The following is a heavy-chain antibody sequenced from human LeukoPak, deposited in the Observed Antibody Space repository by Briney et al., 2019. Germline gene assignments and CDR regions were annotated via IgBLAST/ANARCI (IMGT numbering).Heavy chain of an antibody. D-gene: IGHD3-10*01. CDR3: ARDPAPNKYGLGWTKYYYYYYMDV. CDR2: ISYDGGAK. J-gene: IGHJ6*03. V-gene: IGHV3-30*04. Sequence: GGSLRLSCAASGFTFGSYPMLWVRQAPGKGLEWVALISYDGGAKYYADSVQGRLTISRDNSRNTLFLELKSLGPEDTAVYYCARDPAPNKYGLGWTKYYYYYYMDVWGKGTTVTVSS. CDR1: GFTFGSYP.